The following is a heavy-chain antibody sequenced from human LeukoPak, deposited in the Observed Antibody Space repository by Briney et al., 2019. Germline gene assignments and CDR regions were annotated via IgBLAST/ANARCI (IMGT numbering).Heavy chain of an antibody. J-gene: IGHJ4*02. Sequence: GGSLRLSCAASGFTFSSYAMSWVHQAPGKGLEWVSAISGSGGSTYYADSVKGRFTISRDNSKNTLYLQMNSLRAEDTAVYYCAKGDRYGDHYFDYTGQGTLVTVSS. D-gene: IGHD4-17*01. CDR1: GFTFSSYA. CDR2: ISGSGGST. V-gene: IGHV3-23*01. CDR3: AKGDRYGDHYFDY.